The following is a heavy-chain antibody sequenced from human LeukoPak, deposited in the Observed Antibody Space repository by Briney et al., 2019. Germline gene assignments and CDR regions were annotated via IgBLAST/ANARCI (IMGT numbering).Heavy chain of an antibody. CDR2: IYYSGST. CDR3: ARLLRVTAAAKGYFDY. V-gene: IGHV4-39*01. D-gene: IGHD6-13*01. CDR1: GGSNSSSSYY. J-gene: IGHJ4*02. Sequence: KPSETLSLTCTVSGGSNSSSSYYWGWIRQPPGKGLEWIGSIYYSGSTYYNPSLKSRVTISVDTSKNQFSLKLSSVTAADTAVYYCARLLRVTAAAKGYFDYWGQGTLVTVSS.